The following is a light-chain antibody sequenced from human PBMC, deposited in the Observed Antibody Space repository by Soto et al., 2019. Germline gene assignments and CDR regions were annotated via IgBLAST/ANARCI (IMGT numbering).Light chain of an antibody. CDR3: QQYGSSPPT. V-gene: IGKV3-20*01. J-gene: IGKJ5*01. CDR1: QSVSSSY. CDR2: GAS. Sequence: EIVLTQSPGTLSLSPGERATLSCRASQSVSSSYLAWYQQKPGQAPRLLIYGASSRATGIPDRFRGSGSGTDFTLTISRLEPEDVAVYYCQQYGSSPPTFGQGTRLEIK.